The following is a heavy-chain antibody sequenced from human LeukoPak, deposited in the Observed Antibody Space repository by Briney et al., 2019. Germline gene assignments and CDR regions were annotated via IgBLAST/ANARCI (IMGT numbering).Heavy chain of an antibody. D-gene: IGHD3-22*01. Sequence: SETLSLTCAVYGGSFSGYYWSWIRQPPGKGLEWIGSIYYSGSTYYNPSLKSRVTISVDTSKNQFSLKLSSVTAADTAVYYCASSLDSSGYYYVPNDAFDIWGQGTMVTVSS. J-gene: IGHJ3*02. CDR1: GGSFSGYY. CDR2: IYYSGST. CDR3: ASSLDSSGYYYVPNDAFDI. V-gene: IGHV4-34*01.